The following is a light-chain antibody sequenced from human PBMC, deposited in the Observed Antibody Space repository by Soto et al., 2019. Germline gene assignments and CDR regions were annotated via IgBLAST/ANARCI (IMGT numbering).Light chain of an antibody. CDR3: SSFTSAYTFV. CDR2: EVS. V-gene: IGLV2-14*01. J-gene: IGLJ1*01. CDR1: SSDVGGYNY. Sequence: QSALAQPASVSGSPGQSIAISCTGTSSDVGGYNYVSWCQQHPGKAPKLLISEVSIRPSGVSDRFSGSKSGNTASLTISGLQTEDEADYYCSSFTSAYTFVFGSGTKLTVL.